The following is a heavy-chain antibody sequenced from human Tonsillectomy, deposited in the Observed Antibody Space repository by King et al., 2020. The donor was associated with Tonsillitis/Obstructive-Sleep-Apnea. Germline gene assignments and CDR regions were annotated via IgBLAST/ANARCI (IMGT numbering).Heavy chain of an antibody. CDR3: PRPFLTGKTLLIYYYYYMDV. CDR2: IRSKPYGGTT. CDR1: GFTFGDYP. V-gene: IGHV3-49*04. Sequence: VQLVESGGGLVQPGRSLRLSCSASGFTFGDYPLSWVRQAPGKGLEWVGFIRSKPYGGTTEYAASVKGRFTISRDDSKSIAYLQMKSLKTEDTAVYYCPRPFLTGKTLLIYYYYYMDVWGKGTTVTVSS. J-gene: IGHJ6*03. D-gene: IGHD7-27*01.